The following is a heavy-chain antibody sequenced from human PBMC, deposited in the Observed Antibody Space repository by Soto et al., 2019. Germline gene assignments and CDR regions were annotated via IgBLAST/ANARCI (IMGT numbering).Heavy chain of an antibody. Sequence: PGGSLRLSCAASGFTFSSYAMSWVRQAPGKGLEWVSAISGSGGSTYYADSVKGRFTISRDNSKNTLYLQMNSLRAEDTAVYYCFSSRWLTRTVDAFDIWGQGTMVTVSS. J-gene: IGHJ3*02. V-gene: IGHV3-23*01. D-gene: IGHD3-22*01. CDR1: GFTFSSYA. CDR3: FSSRWLTRTVDAFDI. CDR2: ISGSGGST.